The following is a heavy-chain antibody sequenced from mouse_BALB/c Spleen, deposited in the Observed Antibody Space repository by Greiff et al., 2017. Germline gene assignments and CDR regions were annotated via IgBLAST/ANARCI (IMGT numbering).Heavy chain of an antibody. CDR2: IYPGDGDT. Sequence: VKLQESGAEPARPGASVKLSCKASGYTFTSYWMQWVKQRPGQGLEWIGAIYPGDGDTRYTQKFKGKATLTADKSSSTAYMQLSSLASEDSAVYYCARGKLTTAPPDYWGQGTTLTVSS. D-gene: IGHD1-2*01. J-gene: IGHJ2*01. CDR1: GYTFTSYW. CDR3: ARGKLTTAPPDY. V-gene: IGHV1-87*01.